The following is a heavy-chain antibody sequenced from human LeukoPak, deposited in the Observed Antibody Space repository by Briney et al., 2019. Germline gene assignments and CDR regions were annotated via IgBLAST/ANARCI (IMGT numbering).Heavy chain of an antibody. V-gene: IGHV1-69*01. Sequence: ASVKVSCKASGGTFSSYAISWVRQAPGQGLEWMGGIIPIFGTANYAQKFQGRVTITADESTSTAYMELSRLRSDDTAVYYCARDLARTGGFDYWGQGTLVTVSS. CDR1: GGTFSSYA. J-gene: IGHJ4*02. CDR2: IIPIFGTA. D-gene: IGHD7-27*01. CDR3: ARDLARTGGFDY.